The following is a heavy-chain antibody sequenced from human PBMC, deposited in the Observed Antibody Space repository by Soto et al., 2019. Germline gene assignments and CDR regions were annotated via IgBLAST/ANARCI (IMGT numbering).Heavy chain of an antibody. CDR3: ARGDKGGFDL. D-gene: IGHD2-21*02. CDR2: IHSDGSST. CDR1: GFTFNYYW. J-gene: IGHJ3*01. V-gene: IGHV3-74*01. Sequence: EVQLVESEGGLVQRGGSLRLSCAASGFTFNYYWMHWVRQAPGQGLVWVSHIHSDGSSTTYADSVKGRFTISRDKAKNTLYLQMNSLRAEDTAVYYWARGDKGGFDLWGQGTTVTVSS.